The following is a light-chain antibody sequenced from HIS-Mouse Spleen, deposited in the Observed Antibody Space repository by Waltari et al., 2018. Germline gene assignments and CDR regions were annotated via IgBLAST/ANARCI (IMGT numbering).Light chain of an antibody. CDR3: YSTDSSGNHRV. CDR2: EDS. V-gene: IGLV3-10*01. CDR1: ALPKKY. J-gene: IGLJ2*01. Sequence: SYELTQPPSVSVSPGQPARITCPGDALPKKYAYWYQQKSGKAPVLVLYEDSKRPSGIPERFSGSSSGTMATLTISGAQVEDEADYYCYSTDSSGNHRVFGGGTKLTVL.